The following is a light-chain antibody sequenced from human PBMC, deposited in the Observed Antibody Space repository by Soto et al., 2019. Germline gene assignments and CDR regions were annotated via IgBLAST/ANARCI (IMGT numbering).Light chain of an antibody. CDR3: QQSYSTPRS. CDR2: AAS. CDR1: QRISSY. Sequence: DIQMTQSPSSLSASAGDRVTITCRASQRISSYLNWYQQKPGKAPKLLIYAASSLQSGVPSSFSGNGSGTDFTLTISSLQPEDFATYYCQQSYSTPRSFGQGTRLEIK. J-gene: IGKJ5*01. V-gene: IGKV1-39*01.